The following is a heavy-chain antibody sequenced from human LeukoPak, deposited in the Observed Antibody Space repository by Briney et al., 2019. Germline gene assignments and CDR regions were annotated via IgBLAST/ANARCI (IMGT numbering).Heavy chain of an antibody. J-gene: IGHJ4*02. D-gene: IGHD2-2*03. CDR3: AKGSHGWTFDV. CDR2: INSDGSMT. V-gene: IGHV3-11*01. Sequence: PGGPLRLSCAASGLSLSDNYMGWLRQPPGKGLEWLSYINSDGSMTKYTASVQGRFTISRDNAKRSLFLQMNNLRANDTASYYCAKGSHGWTFDVWGQGSQVTVSS. CDR1: GLSLSDNY.